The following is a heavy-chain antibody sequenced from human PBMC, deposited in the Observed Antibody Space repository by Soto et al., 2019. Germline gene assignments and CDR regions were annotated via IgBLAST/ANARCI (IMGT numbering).Heavy chain of an antibody. D-gene: IGHD2-15*01. V-gene: IGHV1-69*04. CDR2: IIPILGIA. CDR3: ARDGIVVVVAATSYYYYGMDV. CDR1: GGTFSSYT. Sequence: GASVKVSCKASGGTFSSYTISWVRQAPGQGLEWMGRIIPILGIANYAQKFQGRVTITADKSTSTAYMELSSLRSEDTAVYYCARDGIVVVVAATSYYYYGMDVWGQGTTVTV. J-gene: IGHJ6*02.